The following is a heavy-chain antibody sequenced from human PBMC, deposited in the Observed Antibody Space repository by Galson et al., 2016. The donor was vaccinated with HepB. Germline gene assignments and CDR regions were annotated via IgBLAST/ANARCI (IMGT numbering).Heavy chain of an antibody. J-gene: IGHJ4*02. D-gene: IGHD3-16*02. CDR3: TTDYGYAWGSYRLGY. CDR1: GFTFSNAW. Sequence: SLRLSCAASGFTFSNAWMSWVRQAPRKGLEWVGRIKSKTDGGTTDYAAPVKGRFTISRDDSKNTLYLQMNSLKTEDTAVYYCTTDYGYAWGSYRLGYWGQGTLVTVSS. CDR2: IKSKTDGGTT. V-gene: IGHV3-15*01.